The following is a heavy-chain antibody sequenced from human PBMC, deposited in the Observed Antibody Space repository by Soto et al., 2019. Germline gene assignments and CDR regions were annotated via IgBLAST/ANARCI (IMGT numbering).Heavy chain of an antibody. V-gene: IGHV3-11*01. J-gene: IGHJ6*02. CDR2: ISSSGSTI. CDR3: ARDPLPVDV. Sequence: GSLRLACAASGXTFSDYYMSWIRQAPGKGLEWVSYISSSGSTIYYADSVKGRFTISRDNAKNSLYLQMNSMRDEDTAVYYCARDPLPVDVWGQGTTVTVSS. CDR1: GXTFSDYY. D-gene: IGHD2-15*01.